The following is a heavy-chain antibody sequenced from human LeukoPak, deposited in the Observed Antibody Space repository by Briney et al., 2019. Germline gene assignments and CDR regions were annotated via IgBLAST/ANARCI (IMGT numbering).Heavy chain of an antibody. CDR1: GGPISSGDYY. J-gene: IGHJ4*02. CDR3: ARVIAAAGTPPVFDY. D-gene: IGHD6-13*01. CDR2: IYYSGST. Sequence: ASQTLSLTCTVSGGPISSGDYYWSWIRQPPGKGLEWIGYIYYSGSTYYNPSLKSRVTISVDTSKNQFSLKLSSVTAADTAVYYCARVIAAAGTPPVFDYWGQGTLVTVSS. V-gene: IGHV4-30-4*01.